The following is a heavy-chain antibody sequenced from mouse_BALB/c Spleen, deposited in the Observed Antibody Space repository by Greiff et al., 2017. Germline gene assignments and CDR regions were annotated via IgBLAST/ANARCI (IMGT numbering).Heavy chain of an antibody. J-gene: IGHJ1*01. CDR2: IDPSDSYT. Sequence: QVQLQQPGAELVKPGASVKMSCKASGYTFTSYWMHWVKQRPGQGLEWIGVIDPSDSYTSYNQKFKGKATLTVDTSSSTAYMQLSSLTSEDSAVYYCTRGYGYFDVWGAGTTVTVSS. V-gene: IGHV1S127*01. CDR3: TRGYGYFDV. CDR1: GYTFTSYW.